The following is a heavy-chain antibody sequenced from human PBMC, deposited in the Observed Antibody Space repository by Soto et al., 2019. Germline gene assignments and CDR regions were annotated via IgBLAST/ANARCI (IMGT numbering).Heavy chain of an antibody. D-gene: IGHD5-18*01. Sequence: ASVKVSCKAAGYTFTSYAMHWVRQAPGQRLEWMGWINAGNGNTKYSQKFQGRVTITRDTSASTAYMELSSLRSEDTAVYYCARDPEYSYGYNWGQGTLVTVSS. CDR2: INAGNGNT. CDR3: ARDPEYSYGYN. CDR1: GYTFTSYA. J-gene: IGHJ4*02. V-gene: IGHV1-3*01.